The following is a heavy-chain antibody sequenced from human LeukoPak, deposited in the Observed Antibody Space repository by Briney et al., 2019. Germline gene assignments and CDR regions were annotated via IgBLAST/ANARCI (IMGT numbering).Heavy chain of an antibody. CDR2: IDGIGGTI. V-gene: IGHV3-48*03. CDR1: GFTFSNFE. Sequence: GGSLRLSCAASGFTFSNFEMNWVRQAPGKGLEWISYIDGIGGTIYYADSVKGRFTISRDNAKNSLYLQMNSLRAEDTAIYYCARGFGVAYYYYSMDVWGKGTTVTISS. CDR3: ARGFGVAYYYYSMDV. D-gene: IGHD3-3*01. J-gene: IGHJ6*03.